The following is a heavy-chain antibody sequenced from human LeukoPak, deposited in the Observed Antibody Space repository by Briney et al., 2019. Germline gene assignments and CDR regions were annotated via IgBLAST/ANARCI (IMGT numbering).Heavy chain of an antibody. CDR2: IYYSGST. CDR3: ARASVVRYYYYGMDV. Sequence: PSETLSLTCNVSGGSISSYYWSWIRQPPGKGLEWIGYIYYSGSTNYNPSLKSRVTISVDTSKNQFSLKLSSVTAADTAVYYCARASVVRYYYYGMDVWGQGTTVTVS. V-gene: IGHV4-59*01. CDR1: GGSISSYY. J-gene: IGHJ6*02.